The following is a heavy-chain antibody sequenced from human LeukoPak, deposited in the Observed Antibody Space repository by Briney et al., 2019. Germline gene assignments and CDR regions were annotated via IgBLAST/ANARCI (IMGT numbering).Heavy chain of an antibody. CDR2: ISAYNGNT. D-gene: IGHD6-19*01. Sequence: ASVKVSCKASGYTFTSYGISWVRQAPGQGLEWMGWISAYNGNTNYAQKLQGRVTMTTDTSTSTAYMGLRSLRSDDTAVYYCARDTILSGYSSGWYYYYGMDVWGKGTTVTVSS. CDR3: ARDTILSGYSSGWYYYYGMDV. J-gene: IGHJ6*04. CDR1: GYTFTSYG. V-gene: IGHV1-18*04.